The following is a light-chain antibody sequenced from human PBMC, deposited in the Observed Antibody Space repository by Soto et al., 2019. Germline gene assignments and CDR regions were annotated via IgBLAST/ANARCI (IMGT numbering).Light chain of an antibody. CDR3: GAWDTSLSGGV. V-gene: IGLV1-51*02. J-gene: IGLJ2*01. Sequence: QSVLTQPPSVSAAPGQKVTISCSGSSSNIGSDFVSWYQQLPGTEPKLLIYEDNKRPSGILDRFSGSKSGTSATLGITGLQTGDEADYYCGAWDTSLSGGVFGGGTKLTVL. CDR1: SSNIGSDF. CDR2: EDN.